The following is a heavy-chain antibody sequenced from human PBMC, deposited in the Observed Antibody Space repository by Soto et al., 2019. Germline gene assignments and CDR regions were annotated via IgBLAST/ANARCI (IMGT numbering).Heavy chain of an antibody. CDR2: INAGNGNT. D-gene: IGHD6-6*01. CDR3: ARSIAARLNWFDP. J-gene: IGHJ5*02. Sequence: ASVKVSCKASGYTFTSYAMHWVRQAPGQRLEWMGWINAGNGNTKYSQKFQGRFTISRDNAKNSLYLQMNSLRAEDTAVYYCARSIAARLNWFDPWGQGTLVTVSS. CDR1: GYTFTSYA. V-gene: IGHV1-3*01.